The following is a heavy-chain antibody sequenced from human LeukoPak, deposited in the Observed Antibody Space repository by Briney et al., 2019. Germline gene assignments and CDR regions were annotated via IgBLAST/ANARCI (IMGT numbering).Heavy chain of an antibody. CDR2: IYYSGST. V-gene: IGHV4-59*12. J-gene: IGHJ4*02. CDR3: AREGSGSHPGYY. CDR1: GGSISSYY. Sequence: KPSETLSLTCTVSGGSISSYYWSWIRQPPGKGLEWIGYIYYSGSTNYNPSLKRRVTISVDTSKHQFSLKLSSVTAADTAVYYCAREGSGSHPGYYWGQGTLVTVSS. D-gene: IGHD1-26*01.